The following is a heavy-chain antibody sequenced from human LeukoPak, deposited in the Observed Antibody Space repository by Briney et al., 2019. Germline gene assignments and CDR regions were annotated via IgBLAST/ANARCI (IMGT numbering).Heavy chain of an antibody. CDR2: ISPSGDIT. CDR3: ARGQGGNSYAFDI. V-gene: IGHV3-21*04. D-gene: IGHD4-23*01. Sequence: PGGTLRLSCAASGFIFSSHGMNWVRQAPGKGLEWVSGISPSGDITYYADSVKGRFTISRDNAKNSLYLQMNSLRAEDTAVYYCARGQGGNSYAFDIWGQGTMVTVSS. CDR1: GFIFSSHG. J-gene: IGHJ3*02.